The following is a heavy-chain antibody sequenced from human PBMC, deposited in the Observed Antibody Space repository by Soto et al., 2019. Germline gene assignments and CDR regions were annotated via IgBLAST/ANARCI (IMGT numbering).Heavy chain of an antibody. V-gene: IGHV4-59*12. J-gene: IGHJ6*02. D-gene: IGHD3-3*01. CDR1: GDSITSDY. CDR3: ARARFSQWSQDYYGLDV. Sequence: PSETLSLTCTVSGDSITSDYWSWIRQPPGRGLEWIGGINYSGTTSYSPSLRSRVTMSLGTSKNQFSLKLTSVTAADTAVYHCARARFSQWSQDYYGLDVWGQGTTVTVSS. CDR2: INYSGTT.